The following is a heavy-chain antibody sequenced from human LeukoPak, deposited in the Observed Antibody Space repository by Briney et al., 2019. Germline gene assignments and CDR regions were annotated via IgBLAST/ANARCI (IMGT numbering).Heavy chain of an antibody. J-gene: IGHJ4*02. Sequence: GGSLRLSCAAPGFTVSSNYMSWVRQAPGKGLEWVSVIYSGGSTYYADSVKGRFTISRDNSKNTLYLQMNSLRAEDTAVYYCARERNYYDSSGYYSPDYFDYWGQGTLVTVSS. D-gene: IGHD3-22*01. CDR3: ARERNYYDSSGYYSPDYFDY. V-gene: IGHV3-53*01. CDR2: IYSGGST. CDR1: GFTVSSNY.